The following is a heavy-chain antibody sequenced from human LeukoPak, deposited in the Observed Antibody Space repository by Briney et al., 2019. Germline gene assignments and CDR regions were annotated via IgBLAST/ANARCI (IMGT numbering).Heavy chain of an antibody. D-gene: IGHD6-19*01. V-gene: IGHV3-30-3*02. CDR2: ISYDGSNK. Sequence: GGSLRLSCAASGFTFSSYAMHWVRQAPGKGLEWVAVISYDGSNKYYADSVKGRFTISRDNSKNTLYLQMNSLRAEDTAVYYCAKSPSYSSGWYDYWGQGTLVTVSS. J-gene: IGHJ4*02. CDR3: AKSPSYSSGWYDY. CDR1: GFTFSSYA.